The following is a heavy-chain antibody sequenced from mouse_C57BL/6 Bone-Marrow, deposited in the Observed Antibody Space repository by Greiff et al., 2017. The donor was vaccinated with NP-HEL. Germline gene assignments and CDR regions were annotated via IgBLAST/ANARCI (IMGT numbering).Heavy chain of an antibody. Sequence: EVKLQQSGTVRARPGASVKMSCKTSGYTFTSYWMHWVKQRPGQGLEWIGAIYPGNSDTSYNQKFKGKAKLTAVTSASTAYRELSSLTNEDSAVYYCTRSITTVVATRYFDVWGTGTTVTVSS. J-gene: IGHJ1*03. CDR2: IYPGNSDT. V-gene: IGHV1-5*01. CDR1: GYTFTSYW. D-gene: IGHD1-1*01. CDR3: TRSITTVVATRYFDV.